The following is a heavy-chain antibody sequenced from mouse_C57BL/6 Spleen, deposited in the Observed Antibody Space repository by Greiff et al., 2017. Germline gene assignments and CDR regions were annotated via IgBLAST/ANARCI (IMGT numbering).Heavy chain of an antibody. D-gene: IGHD2-3*01. V-gene: IGHV1-76*01. CDR2: IYPGSGNT. CDR3: ARSPYDGYYAWFAY. CDR1: GYTFTDYY. J-gene: IGHJ3*01. Sequence: QVQLQQSGAELVRPGASVKLSCKASGYTFTDYYINWVKQRPGQGLEWIARIYPGSGNTYYNEKFKGKATLTAEKSSSTAYMQLSSLTSEDSAVYFCARSPYDGYYAWFAYWGQGTLVTVSA.